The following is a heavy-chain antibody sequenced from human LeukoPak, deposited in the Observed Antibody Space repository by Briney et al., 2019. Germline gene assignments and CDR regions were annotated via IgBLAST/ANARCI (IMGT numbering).Heavy chain of an antibody. D-gene: IGHD3-22*01. Sequence: SETLSLTCSVSGGSMSNYYWTWIRQPPGKGLEWIGYIFSRGNTNYNPSLKSRVTISVDTSKSQFPLKLNSVTAADTAVYYCARVGDTSSYYYFLDFWGQGTLVIVSS. V-gene: IGHV4-4*09. CDR2: IFSRGNT. J-gene: IGHJ4*02. CDR1: GGSMSNYY. CDR3: ARVGDTSSYYYFLDF.